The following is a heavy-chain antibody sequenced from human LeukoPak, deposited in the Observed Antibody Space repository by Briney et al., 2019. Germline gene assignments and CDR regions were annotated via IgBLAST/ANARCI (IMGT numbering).Heavy chain of an antibody. Sequence: ASGNAPSKASGHTFRSYGISGARHAPGQGLEWRGWISAYTGNTKYTQQLQSRVTMTPDTSTSTAYMELRSLRSDDTAAYYCATVLAAAGTNWFDPWGQGTLVTVSS. CDR2: ISAYTGNT. V-gene: IGHV1-18*01. D-gene: IGHD6-13*01. CDR3: ATVLAAAGTNWFDP. J-gene: IGHJ5*02. CDR1: GHTFRSYG.